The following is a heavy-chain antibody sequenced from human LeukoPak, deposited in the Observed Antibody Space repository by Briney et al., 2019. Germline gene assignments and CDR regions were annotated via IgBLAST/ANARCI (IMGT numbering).Heavy chain of an antibody. Sequence: GGSLRLSCTASGFTFSTYWMSWVRQAPGKGLEWVANIKEDGSEKYYVDSVKGRFTISRDNAKNSLYLEMNSLRAEDTGVYYCAKDFDYGGKFIDCWGQGTLVTVSS. V-gene: IGHV3-7*03. D-gene: IGHD4-23*01. CDR2: IKEDGSEK. J-gene: IGHJ4*02. CDR3: AKDFDYGGKFIDC. CDR1: GFTFSTYW.